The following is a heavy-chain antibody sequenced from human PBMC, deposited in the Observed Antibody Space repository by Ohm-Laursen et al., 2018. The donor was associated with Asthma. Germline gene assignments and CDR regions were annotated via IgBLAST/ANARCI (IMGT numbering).Heavy chain of an antibody. D-gene: IGHD3-3*01. V-gene: IGHV4-31*03. CDR1: GGSISSGGYY. J-gene: IGHJ5*02. Sequence: TLSLTCTVSGGSISSGGYYWSWIRQHPWKGLEWIGYIYYSRSTYYNPSLKSRVTISVDTSKNQFSLKLSSVTAADTAVYYCARWAIFGVVTNWFDPWGQGTLVTVSS. CDR2: IYYSRST. CDR3: ARWAIFGVVTNWFDP.